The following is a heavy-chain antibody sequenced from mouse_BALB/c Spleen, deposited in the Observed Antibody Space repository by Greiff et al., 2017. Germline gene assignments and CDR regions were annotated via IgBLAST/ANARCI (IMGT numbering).Heavy chain of an antibody. D-gene: IGHD2-1*01. Sequence: EVKLQESGPGLVKPSQSLSLTCTVTGYSITSDYVWNWIRQFPGNKLEWMGYISYSGSTSYNPSLKSRISITLDTSKNQFFLQLNSVTTEDTATYYCARRGGNYEPGVFDYWGQGTTLTVSS. J-gene: IGHJ2*01. CDR3: ARRGGNYEPGVFDY. CDR2: ISYSGST. CDR1: GYSITSDYV. V-gene: IGHV3-2*02.